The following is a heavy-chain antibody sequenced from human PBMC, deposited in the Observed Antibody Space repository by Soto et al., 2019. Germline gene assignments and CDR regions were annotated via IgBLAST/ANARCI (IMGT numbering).Heavy chain of an antibody. Sequence: QGQLVQSGPGVKKPGASVKVSCKASGYTFSRYGISWVRQAPGQGLEWMGWVSGYNGDTKYAQKVQGRVTMTIDTSTYTAYMELRSLTSDDTAKYYCAKNGQPPYYYYGMDVWGQGTTVTVS. J-gene: IGHJ6*02. V-gene: IGHV1-18*01. D-gene: IGHD2-8*01. CDR1: GYTFSRYG. CDR3: AKNGQPPYYYYGMDV. CDR2: VSGYNGDT.